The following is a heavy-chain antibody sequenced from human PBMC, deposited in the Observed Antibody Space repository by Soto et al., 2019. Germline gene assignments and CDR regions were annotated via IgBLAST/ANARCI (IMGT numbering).Heavy chain of an antibody. J-gene: IGHJ6*02. Sequence: ASVKVSCKASGGTFSSYAISWVRQAPGQGLEWMGGIIPIFGTANYAQKFQGRVTITADESTSTAYMELSSLRSEDTAVYYCARSRQDIVVVPAATGYYYYYGMDVWGQGTTVTVSS. CDR1: GGTFSSYA. D-gene: IGHD2-2*01. V-gene: IGHV1-69*13. CDR3: ARSRQDIVVVPAATGYYYYYGMDV. CDR2: IIPIFGTA.